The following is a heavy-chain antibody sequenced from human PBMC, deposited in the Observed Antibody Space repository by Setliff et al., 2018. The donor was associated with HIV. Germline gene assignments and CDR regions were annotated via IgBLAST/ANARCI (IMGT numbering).Heavy chain of an antibody. CDR1: GGSISSSSYY. V-gene: IGHV4-39*07. J-gene: IGHJ6*02. CDR2: MYYSGNT. Sequence: SETLSLTCTVSGGSISSSSYYWGWVRQPPGKGLEWIGSMYYSGNTYYNPSLKSRVTISVYTSRNQFSLKLSSVTAADTAVYYCARDQLLVGTTTGYYYYGMDVWGQGTTVTVSS. D-gene: IGHD1-26*01. CDR3: ARDQLLVGTTTGYYYYGMDV.